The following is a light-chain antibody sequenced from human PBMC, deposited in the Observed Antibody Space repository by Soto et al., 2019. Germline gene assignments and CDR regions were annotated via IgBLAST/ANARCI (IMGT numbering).Light chain of an antibody. J-gene: IGKJ1*01. CDR1: QSVGNK. V-gene: IGKV3-15*01. CDR3: QHYNNSLAWT. Sequence: EIVMTQSPATLSLSPGERATLFCRASQSVGNKLVWYQQKPGQAPRLLIFDASIRATGVPARFSGSGSGTEFTLTISSLQSADFAVYYCQHYNNSLAWTFGQGTKVEVK. CDR2: DAS.